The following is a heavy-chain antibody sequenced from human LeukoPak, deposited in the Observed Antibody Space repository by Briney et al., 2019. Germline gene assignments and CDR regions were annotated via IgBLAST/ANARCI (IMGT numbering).Heavy chain of an antibody. CDR2: ISYEGSDK. V-gene: IGHV3-30*04. CDR3: ARVGGGSYYYYYYYMDV. D-gene: IGHD3-16*01. CDR1: GFTFSKYA. J-gene: IGHJ6*03. Sequence: AGGSLRLSRAASGFTFSKYAAHWVRQAPGKGLEWVAFISYEGSDKYYADSVKGRFTISRDNSKNTLYLQMNSLRAEDTAVYYCARVGGGSYYYYYYYMDVWGKGTTVTISS.